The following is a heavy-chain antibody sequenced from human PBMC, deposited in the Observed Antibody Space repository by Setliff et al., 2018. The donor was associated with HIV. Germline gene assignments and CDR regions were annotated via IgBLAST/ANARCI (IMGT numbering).Heavy chain of an antibody. CDR3: TRTYCSGGSCYRNDPFDI. CDR2: IIPIYAET. V-gene: IGHV1-69*06. CDR1: RDTFRTYA. Sequence: SVKVSCKASRDTFRTYAINRVRQAPGQGLEWMGAIIPIYAETKYAPEFQARVTITADTSTNIAYMELSSLRSEDTAVFYCTRTYCSGGSCYRNDPFDIWGQGTMVTVSS. D-gene: IGHD2-15*01. J-gene: IGHJ3*02.